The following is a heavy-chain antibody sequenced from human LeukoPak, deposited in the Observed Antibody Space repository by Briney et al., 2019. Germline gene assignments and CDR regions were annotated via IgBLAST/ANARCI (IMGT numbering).Heavy chain of an antibody. CDR1: GYTFSNYG. CDR2: ISAYNGNT. CDR3: SRDRDYFRGSYRHTPDH. V-gene: IGHV1-18*01. Sequence: GGSVKRDCRASGYTFSNYGITWVRQAPGQGLEWMGWISAYNGNTDYAQKLQGRVTMTTDTSTSTVYMELRSLRSDDTAVYYLSRDRDYFRGSYRHTPDHWRQEPLVTVSS. J-gene: IGHJ5*02. D-gene: IGHD3-16*02.